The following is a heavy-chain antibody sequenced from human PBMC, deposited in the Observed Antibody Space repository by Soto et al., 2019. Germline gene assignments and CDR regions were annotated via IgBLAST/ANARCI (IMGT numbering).Heavy chain of an antibody. J-gene: IGHJ4*02. D-gene: IGHD3-9*01. V-gene: IGHV4-59*01. CDR3: ARGYYDILTGYYNVGY. Sequence: SETLSLTCTVSGGSISSFYWSWIRQPPGKGLEWIGYIYYSGSTNYNPSLKSRVTISVDTSKNQFSLKLSSVTAADTAVYYCARGYYDILTGYYNVGYWGQGTLVTVSS. CDR2: IYYSGST. CDR1: GGSISSFY.